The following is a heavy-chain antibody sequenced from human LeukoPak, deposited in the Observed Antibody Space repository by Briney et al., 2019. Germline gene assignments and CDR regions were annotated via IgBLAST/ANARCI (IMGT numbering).Heavy chain of an antibody. J-gene: IGHJ4*02. CDR1: GFIFSHYG. D-gene: IGHD3-22*01. CDR3: ARDRGRYYDSRGFYWGYYFDS. V-gene: IGHV3-23*01. CDR2: IRDRGDST. Sequence: GGSLRLSCAASGFIFSHYGMSWVRQAPGKGLEWVSSIRDRGDSTYYADSVKGRFTISRDNSKDTLYLQMSSVRVDDTAVYYCARDRGRYYDSRGFYWGYYFDSWGQGILVTVST.